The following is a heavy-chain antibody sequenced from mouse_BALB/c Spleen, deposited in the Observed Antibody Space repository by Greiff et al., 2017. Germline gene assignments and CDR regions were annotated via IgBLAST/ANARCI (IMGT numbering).Heavy chain of an antibody. CDR3: ARDAPFYYRNAMDY. CDR1: GFSLTSYG. CDR2: IWAGGST. Sequence: VQLQQSGPGLVAPSQSLSITCTVSGFSLTSYGVHWVRQPPGKGLEWLGVIWAGGSTNYNSALMSRLSISKDNSKSQVFLKMNSLQTDDTAMYYCARDAPFYYRNAMDYWGQGTSVTVSS. V-gene: IGHV2-9*02. D-gene: IGHD2-1*01. J-gene: IGHJ4*01.